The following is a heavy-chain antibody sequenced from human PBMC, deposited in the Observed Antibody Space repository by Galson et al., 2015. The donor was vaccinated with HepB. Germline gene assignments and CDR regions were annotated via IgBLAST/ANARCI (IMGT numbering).Heavy chain of an antibody. CDR1: GFTFSSYS. D-gene: IGHD4-17*01. CDR2: ISSSSSYI. CDR3: ASLLYGDYSSYSDY. J-gene: IGHJ4*02. V-gene: IGHV3-21*01. Sequence: SLRLSCAASGFTFSSYSMNWVRQAPGKGLEWVSSISSSSSYIYYADSVKGRFTISRDNAKNSLYLQMNSLRAEDTAVYYCASLLYGDYSSYSDYWGQGTLVTVSS.